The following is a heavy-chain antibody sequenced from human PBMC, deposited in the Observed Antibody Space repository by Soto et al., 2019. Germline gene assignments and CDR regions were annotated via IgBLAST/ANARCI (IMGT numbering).Heavy chain of an antibody. D-gene: IGHD3-22*01. CDR2: IIPIFGTA. J-gene: IGHJ6*02. V-gene: IGHV1-69*01. Sequence: QVQLVQSGAEVKKPGSSVKVPCKASGGTFSSYAISWVRQAPGQGLEWMGGIIPIFGTANYAQKFQARVTITADESTSTAYMELRSLRSEDTAVYYCARAPLSDSSGYVDYYYGMDVWGQGTTVTVSS. CDR1: GGTFSSYA. CDR3: ARAPLSDSSGYVDYYYGMDV.